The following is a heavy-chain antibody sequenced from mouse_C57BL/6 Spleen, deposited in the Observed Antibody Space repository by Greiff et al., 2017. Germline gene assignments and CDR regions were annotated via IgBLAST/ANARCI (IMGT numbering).Heavy chain of an antibody. D-gene: IGHD4-1*02. CDR3: AREGSSTGTEDFDY. CDR2: IDPSDSYT. CDR1: GYTFTSYW. V-gene: IGHV1-50*01. Sequence: QVQLQQPGAELVKPGASVKLSCKASGYTFTSYWMQWVKQRPGQGLEWIGEIDPSDSYTNYNQKFKGKATLTVDTSSSTAYMQLSSLTSEDSAVYYCAREGSSTGTEDFDYWGKGTTLTVSS. J-gene: IGHJ2*01.